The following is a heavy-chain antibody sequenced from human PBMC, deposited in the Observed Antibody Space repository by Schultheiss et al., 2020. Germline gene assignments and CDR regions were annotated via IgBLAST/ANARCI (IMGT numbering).Heavy chain of an antibody. CDR2: INSNGGST. CDR1: GFTFSSYY. Sequence: GGSLRLSCAASGFTFSSYYMSWVRQTPEKRLELVAAINSNGGSTYYPDTVKGRFTISRDNAKNTLYLQMSSLKSEDTALYYCARHEGYYGSSYSYWYFDVWGAGTTLTVSS. CDR3: ARHEGYYGSSYSYWYFDV. V-gene: IGHV3-21*03. D-gene: IGHD4-23*01. J-gene: IGHJ6*03.